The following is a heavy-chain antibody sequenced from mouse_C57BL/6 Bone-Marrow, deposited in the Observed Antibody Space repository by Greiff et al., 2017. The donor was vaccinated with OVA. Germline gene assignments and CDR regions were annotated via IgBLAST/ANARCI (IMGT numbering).Heavy chain of an antibody. V-gene: IGHV1-55*01. CDR1: GYTFTNYW. CDR2: IDPDNGST. J-gene: IGHJ1*03. CDR3: ARRRRHWDFDV. Sequence: VQLQQSGAELVKPGASVKMSCKASGYTFTNYWMNWVKQRPGQGLEWIGDIDPDNGSTNYNEKFKGKATLTVDTSSSTAYMQRSSLTSEDAAVYYCARRRRHWDFDVWGTGTTVTVSS.